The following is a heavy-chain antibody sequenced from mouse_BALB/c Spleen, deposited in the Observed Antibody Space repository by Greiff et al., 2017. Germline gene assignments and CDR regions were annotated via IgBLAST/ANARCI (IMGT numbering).Heavy chain of an antibody. CDR2: IDPANGNT. CDR3: ARSTTCYAMDY. D-gene: IGHD5-5*01. V-gene: IGHV14-3*02. J-gene: IGHJ4*01. CDR1: GFNIKDTY. Sequence: VHVKQSGAELVKPGASVKLSCTASGFNIKDTYMHWVKQRPEQGLEWIGRIDPANGNTKYDPKFQGKATITADTSSNTAYLQLSSLTSEDTAVYYCARSTTCYAMDYWGQGTSVTVSS.